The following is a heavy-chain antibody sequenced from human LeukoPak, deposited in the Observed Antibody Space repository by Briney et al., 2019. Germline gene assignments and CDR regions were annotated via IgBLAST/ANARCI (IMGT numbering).Heavy chain of an antibody. Sequence: GGSLRLSCAASGFTFSSYSMNWVRQAPGKGLEWVSSISSSSSYIYYADSVKGRFTISRDNAKNSLYLQMNSLRAEDTAVYYCARDGESIAAAGPGVNFDYWGQGTPVTVSS. CDR2: ISSSSSYI. CDR1: GFTFSSYS. J-gene: IGHJ4*02. V-gene: IGHV3-21*01. CDR3: ARDGESIAAAGPGVNFDY. D-gene: IGHD6-13*01.